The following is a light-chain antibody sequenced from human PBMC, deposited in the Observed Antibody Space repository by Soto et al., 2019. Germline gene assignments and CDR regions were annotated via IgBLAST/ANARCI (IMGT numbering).Light chain of an antibody. CDR1: QYINTR. V-gene: IGKV3-11*01. CDR2: QTS. Sequence: ITLTQSAATLSSYRGDRVTISCLASQYINTRLAWYQHRPGQAPRLLIYQTSVRAAGIPARFSASGSGTDFTLTISDVQPEDFALYYCQQRSNWPITFGQGTRLEI. J-gene: IGKJ5*01. CDR3: QQRSNWPIT.